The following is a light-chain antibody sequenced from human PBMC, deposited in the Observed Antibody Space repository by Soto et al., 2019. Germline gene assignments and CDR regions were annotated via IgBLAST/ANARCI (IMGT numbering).Light chain of an antibody. CDR3: SSYTSSSTRV. Sequence: QSALTQPASVSGSPGQSITNSCTGTSSDVGGYNYVSWYQQHPGKAPKLMIYDVSNRPSGVSNRFSGSKSGNTASLTISGPQAEDEADYYCSSYTSSSTRVFGTGTKLTVL. J-gene: IGLJ1*01. V-gene: IGLV2-14*01. CDR2: DVS. CDR1: SSDVGGYNY.